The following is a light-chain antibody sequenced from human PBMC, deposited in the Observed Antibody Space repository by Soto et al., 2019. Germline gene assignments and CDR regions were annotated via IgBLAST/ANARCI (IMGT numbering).Light chain of an antibody. Sequence: ELVMTQSPATLSVSPGERATLSCRASQSVSSNLAWYQQKPGQAPRHLIYGASTRATGIPARFSGSGSGTEFTLTISSLQSEDFAVYYCQQYNNWPQTFGQGTKVEIK. J-gene: IGKJ1*01. V-gene: IGKV3-15*01. CDR3: QQYNNWPQT. CDR2: GAS. CDR1: QSVSSN.